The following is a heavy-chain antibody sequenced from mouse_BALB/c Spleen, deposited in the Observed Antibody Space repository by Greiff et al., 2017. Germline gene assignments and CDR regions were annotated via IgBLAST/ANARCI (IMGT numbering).Heavy chain of an antibody. CDR2: INPYNDGT. J-gene: IGHJ3*01. V-gene: IGHV1-14*01. CDR1: GYTFTSYV. D-gene: IGHD2-12*01. CDR3: ARWEVYDEGFAY. Sequence: EVQLVEFGPELVKPGASAKMSCKASGYTFTSYVMHWVKQKPGQGLEWIGYINPYNDGTKYNEKFKGKATLTSDKSSSTAYMELSSLTSEDSAVYYCARWEVYDEGFAYWGQGTLVTVSA.